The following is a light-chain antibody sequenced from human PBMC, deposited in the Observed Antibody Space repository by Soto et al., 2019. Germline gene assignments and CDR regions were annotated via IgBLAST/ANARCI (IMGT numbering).Light chain of an antibody. V-gene: IGLV2-14*01. Sequence: QSVLTQPASVSGSPGQSITISCTGTSSDVGGYNYVSWYQQHPGKAPKLMIYDVSNRPSGVSNRFSGSKSGNTASLTISGLQAEDEADYYCSSYTSSSPLLGTGTKLTVL. CDR1: SSDVGGYNY. CDR2: DVS. CDR3: SSYTSSSPL. J-gene: IGLJ1*01.